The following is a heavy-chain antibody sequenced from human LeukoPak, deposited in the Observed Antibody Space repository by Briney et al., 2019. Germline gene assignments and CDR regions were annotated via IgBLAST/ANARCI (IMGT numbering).Heavy chain of an antibody. CDR3: ARGKTGVTDY. J-gene: IGHJ4*02. Sequence: SETLSLTCTVSGGSISSSSYYWSWIRQPPGKGLEWVGYIYHSGSTYYNPSLKSRVTISVDRSKNQFSLKLSSVSAADTAVYYCARGKTGVTDYWGQGTLVTVSS. CDR2: IYHSGST. V-gene: IGHV4-30-2*01. CDR1: GGSISSSSYY. D-gene: IGHD1-14*01.